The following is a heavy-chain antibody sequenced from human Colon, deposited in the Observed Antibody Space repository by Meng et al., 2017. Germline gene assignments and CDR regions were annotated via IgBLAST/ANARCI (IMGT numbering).Heavy chain of an antibody. CDR1: GYTFTGYY. Sequence: QVQRVQSGAEVKKPGASVKVSCKASGYTFTGYYMHWVRQAPGQGLEWMGRINPNSGGTNYAQKFQGRVTMTRDTSISTAYMELSRLRSDDTAVYYCARENGGSDDYGGNFDYWGQGTLVTSPQ. CDR3: ARENGGSDDYGGNFDY. D-gene: IGHD4-23*01. CDR2: INPNSGGT. V-gene: IGHV1-2*06. J-gene: IGHJ4*02.